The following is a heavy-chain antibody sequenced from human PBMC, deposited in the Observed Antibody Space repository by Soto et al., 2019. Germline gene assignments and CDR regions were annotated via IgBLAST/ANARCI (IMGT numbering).Heavy chain of an antibody. CDR3: AREGPDCITTSCSSGCMDV. J-gene: IGHJ6*02. Sequence: QVQLQESGPGLVKPSGTLSLTCAVSGGSISGSSWWSWVRQPPGKGLEWIGDIYPSGRTNYKPSLKSQVTISVDEYKNQFSLKVTSVTAADTAVYYCAREGPDCITTSCSSGCMDVWGQGTTVTVSS. CDR2: IYPSGRT. V-gene: IGHV4-4*02. CDR1: GGSISGSSW. D-gene: IGHD2-2*01.